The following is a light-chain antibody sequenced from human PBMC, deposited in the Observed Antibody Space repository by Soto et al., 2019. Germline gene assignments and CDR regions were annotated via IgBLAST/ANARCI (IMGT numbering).Light chain of an antibody. J-gene: IGKJ5*01. CDR1: QTVSSTY. CDR3: QQYGSNWPIT. Sequence: EIVLTQSPGTLSLSPCERATLSCSASQTVSSTYLAWYQQRPRQAPRLLIFGTSNRATDIPDRFSGSGSGTDFTLTISRLEPEDFAVYYCQQYGSNWPITFGQGTRLEIK. V-gene: IGKV3-20*01. CDR2: GTS.